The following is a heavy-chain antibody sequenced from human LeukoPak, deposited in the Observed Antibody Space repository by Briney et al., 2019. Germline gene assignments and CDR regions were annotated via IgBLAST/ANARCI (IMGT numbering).Heavy chain of an antibody. CDR3: AKTTTGYSSGRYPGWPVDY. V-gene: IGHV3-23*01. CDR2: ISGSGGGT. D-gene: IGHD6-19*01. J-gene: IGHJ4*02. CDR1: GFTFSSYA. Sequence: GVSLRLSCAASGFTFSSYAVSWVRQAPGKGLEWVSAISGSGGGTYYADSVKGRFTISRDNSKSTLYLQMNSLSTEDTAVYYCAKTTTGYSSGRYPGWPVDYWGQGTLVTVSS.